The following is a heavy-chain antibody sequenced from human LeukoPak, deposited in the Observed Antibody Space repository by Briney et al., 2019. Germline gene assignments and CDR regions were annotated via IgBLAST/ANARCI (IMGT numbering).Heavy chain of an antibody. D-gene: IGHD6-13*01. CDR2: ISYDGSNK. CDR3: AKPSLGSSWYFDY. J-gene: IGHJ4*02. CDR1: GFTFSSYG. V-gene: IGHV3-30*18. Sequence: GGSLRLSCAASGFTFSSYGMHWVRQAPGKGLEWVAVISYDGSNKYYADSVKGRFTISRDNSKNTLYLQMNSLRAEGTAVYYCAKPSLGSSWYFDYWGQGTLVTVSS.